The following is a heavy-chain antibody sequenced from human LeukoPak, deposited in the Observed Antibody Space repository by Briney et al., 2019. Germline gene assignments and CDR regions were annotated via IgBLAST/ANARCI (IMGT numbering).Heavy chain of an antibody. D-gene: IGHD1-7*01. CDR2: NKSDGSST. Sequence: GGSLRLSCAASGFTFSSYWMHWVRQAPGKGLVWVSRNKSDGSSTSYADSVKGRFTISRDNAKNTLYLQMNSLRAEDTAVHYCARGNSYAMDVWGQGTTVTVSS. J-gene: IGHJ6*02. CDR3: ARGNSYAMDV. V-gene: IGHV3-74*01. CDR1: GFTFSSYW.